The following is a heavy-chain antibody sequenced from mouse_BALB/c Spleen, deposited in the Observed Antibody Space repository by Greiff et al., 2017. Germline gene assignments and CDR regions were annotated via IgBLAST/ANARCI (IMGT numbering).Heavy chain of an antibody. CDR2: IYPYNGGT. J-gene: IGHJ3*01. V-gene: IGHV1S29*02. CDR3: ARDSSGYRFAY. D-gene: IGHD3-2*01. Sequence: EVKLMESGPELVKPGASVKISCKASGYTFTDYNMHWVKQSHGKSLEWIGYIYPYNGGTGYNQKFKSKATLTVDNSSSTAYMELRSLTSEDSAVYYCARDSSGYRFAYWGQGTLVTVSA. CDR1: GYTFTDYN.